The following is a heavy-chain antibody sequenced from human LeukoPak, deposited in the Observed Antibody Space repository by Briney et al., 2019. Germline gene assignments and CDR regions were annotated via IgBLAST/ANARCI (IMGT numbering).Heavy chain of an antibody. CDR3: ASDSGYDYYFDY. D-gene: IGHD5-12*01. CDR1: GGSISSSSYY. J-gene: IGHJ4*02. CDR2: IYYSGSP. Sequence: PSEPLSLTCTVSGGSISSSSYYWGWIRQPPGKGLEWIGSIYYSGSPYYNPSLKSRVTISVDTSKNQFSLKLSSVTAADTAVYYCASDSGYDYYFDYWGQGTLVT. V-gene: IGHV4-39*01.